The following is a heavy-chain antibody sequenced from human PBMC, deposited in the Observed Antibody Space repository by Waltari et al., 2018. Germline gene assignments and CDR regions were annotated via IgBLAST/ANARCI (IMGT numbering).Heavy chain of an antibody. V-gene: IGHV1-2*06. CDR2: INHNSGGT. CDR3: ASSICSSTSCQRWFDP. J-gene: IGHJ5*02. D-gene: IGHD2-2*01. CDR1: GYTFTGSY. Sequence: QVQLVQSGAEGKKPGASVKVSCKASGYTFTGSYMPWVRQAPGQGLEWMGRINHNSGGTNYAQKFQGRVTMTRDTSISTAYMELSRLRSDDTAVYYCASSICSSTSCQRWFDPWGQGTLVTVSS.